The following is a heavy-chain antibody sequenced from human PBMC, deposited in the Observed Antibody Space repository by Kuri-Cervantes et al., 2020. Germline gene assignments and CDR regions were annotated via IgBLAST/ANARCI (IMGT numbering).Heavy chain of an antibody. V-gene: IGHV3-33*08. CDR1: GFTVSSNY. CDR3: ARQELGYCSGGSCYSGGTLFDY. D-gene: IGHD2-15*01. J-gene: IGHJ4*02. CDR2: IWYDGSNK. Sequence: GESLKISCAASGFTVSSNYMSWVRQAPGKGLEWVAVIWYDGSNKYYADSVKGRFTISRDNSKNTLYLQMNSLRAEDTAVYYCARQELGYCSGGSCYSGGTLFDYWGQGTLVTVSS.